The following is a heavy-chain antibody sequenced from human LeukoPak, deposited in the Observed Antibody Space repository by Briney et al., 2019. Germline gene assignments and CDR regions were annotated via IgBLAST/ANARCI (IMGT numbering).Heavy chain of an antibody. V-gene: IGHV5-51*01. CDR1: GYSFTSYW. D-gene: IGHD3-9*01. Sequence: GESLKISCKGSGYSFTSYWIGWVRQMPGKGLEWMGIIYPGDSDTRYSPSFQGQVTISADKSISTAYLQWSSLKASDTAMYYCAGSYDILTGYYRDNWFDPWGQGTLVTVSS. J-gene: IGHJ5*02. CDR3: AGSYDILTGYYRDNWFDP. CDR2: IYPGDSDT.